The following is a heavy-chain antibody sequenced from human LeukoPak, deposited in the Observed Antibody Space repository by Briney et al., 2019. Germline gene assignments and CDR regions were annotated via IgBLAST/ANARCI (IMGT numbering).Heavy chain of an antibody. D-gene: IGHD5-24*01. CDR3: AGDADGYED. J-gene: IGHJ4*02. Sequence: GGSLRLSCAASGFTFSRAWMSWVRQAPGKGLEWVANIKEDGSEDCYADSVKGRFAISKDNAKNSLYLQMNNLRAEDTAMYYCAGDADGYEDWGQGTLVIVSS. CDR1: GFTFSRAW. CDR2: IKEDGSED. V-gene: IGHV3-7*01.